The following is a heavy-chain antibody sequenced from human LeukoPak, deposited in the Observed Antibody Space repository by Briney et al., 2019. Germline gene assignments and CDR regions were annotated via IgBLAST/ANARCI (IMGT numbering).Heavy chain of an antibody. V-gene: IGHV3-74*01. Sequence: PGGSLRLSCAASGFTFSNYWMHWIRQVPGKGLVWVSHIKYDGSATNYADSVKGRFTISRDNAKNTLYLQMNSLRAEDTAVYYWVSGSLQSGYNFDYWGQGALVTVSS. D-gene: IGHD3-3*01. CDR2: IKYDGSAT. J-gene: IGHJ4*02. CDR1: GFTFSNYW. CDR3: VSGSLQSGYNFDY.